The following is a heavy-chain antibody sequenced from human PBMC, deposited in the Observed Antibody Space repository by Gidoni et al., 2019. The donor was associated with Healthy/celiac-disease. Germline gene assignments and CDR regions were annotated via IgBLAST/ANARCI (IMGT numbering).Heavy chain of an antibody. Sequence: QVQLQESGPGLVKPSGTLSLTCAVSGGSISSSNWWSWVRQPPGKGLEWIGEIYHSGSTNYNPSLKSRVTISVDKSKNQFSLKLSSVTAADTAVYYCARIGYCSSTSCQRDAFDIWGQGTMVTVSS. V-gene: IGHV4-4*02. CDR1: GGSISSSNW. D-gene: IGHD2-2*01. CDR3: ARIGYCSSTSCQRDAFDI. CDR2: IYHSGST. J-gene: IGHJ3*02.